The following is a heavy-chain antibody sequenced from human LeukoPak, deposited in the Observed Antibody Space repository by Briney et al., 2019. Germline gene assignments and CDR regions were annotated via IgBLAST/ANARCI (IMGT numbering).Heavy chain of an antibody. CDR3: AKASWISSTDAVR. D-gene: IGHD6-19*01. V-gene: IGHV3-23*01. CDR1: GLSFSSFA. Sequence: GGSLRLSCAASGLSFSSFAMSWVRQGPARGLEWVSSTRGNGETFYADSVKGRFTLSSDSSRNTVYFQLNNLRVEDTAIYYCAKASWISSTDAVRWGQGTLVTVSS. CDR2: TRGNGET. J-gene: IGHJ4*02.